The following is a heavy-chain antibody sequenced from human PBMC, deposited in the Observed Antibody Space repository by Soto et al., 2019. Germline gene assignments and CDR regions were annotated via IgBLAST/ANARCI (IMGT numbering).Heavy chain of an antibody. CDR1: GFTFSDFY. J-gene: IGHJ4*02. CDR2: ISSSGTTT. V-gene: IGHV3-11*01. Sequence: QVQLVESGGGLVKPGGSLRLSCAASGFTFSDFYMSWIHQAPGTGLEWISYISSSGTTTFYTDSVKGRFTISRDNAKNSLYLQMNTLRDEDTAVYYCARIWGGGGYALIYWGQGTLVTVSS. D-gene: IGHD2-8*01. CDR3: ARIWGGGGYALIY.